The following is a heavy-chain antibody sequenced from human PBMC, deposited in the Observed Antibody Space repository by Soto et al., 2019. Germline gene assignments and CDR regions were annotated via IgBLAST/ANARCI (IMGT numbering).Heavy chain of an antibody. CDR1: GFTVSSNY. CDR3: ERDQLTVATPHAFDI. J-gene: IGHJ3*02. Sequence: GGSLRLSCAASGFTVSSNYMSWVRQAPGKGLEWVSVIYSGGSTYYADSVKGSFTISRDNSKNTLYLQMNSLRAEDTAVYYCERDQLTVATPHAFDIWGQGTMVTVSS. V-gene: IGHV3-66*01. D-gene: IGHD5-12*01. CDR2: IYSGGST.